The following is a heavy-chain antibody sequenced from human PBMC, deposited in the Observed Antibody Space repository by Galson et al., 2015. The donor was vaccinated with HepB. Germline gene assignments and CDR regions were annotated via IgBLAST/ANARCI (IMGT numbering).Heavy chain of an antibody. V-gene: IGHV4-59*08. Sequence: ETLSLTCTVSGGSIGTYYWSWIRQPPGKGLEWVGYIYYSGSTNYNPSLKSRVTISLDTSNNQVFLNLTSVTAADTAVYYCARLPKVGAPFQLAFDIWGQGTVVTVSP. J-gene: IGHJ3*02. CDR3: ARLPKVGAPFQLAFDI. CDR1: GGSIGTYY. D-gene: IGHD1-26*01. CDR2: IYYSGST.